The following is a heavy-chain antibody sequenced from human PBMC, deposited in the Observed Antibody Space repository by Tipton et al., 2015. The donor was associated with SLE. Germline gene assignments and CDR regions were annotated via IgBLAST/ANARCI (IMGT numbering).Heavy chain of an antibody. D-gene: IGHD3-10*01. CDR3: ARELRAGYFDY. V-gene: IGHV4-34*01. CDR1: GFTFSSYS. CDR2: INHSGST. Sequence: LRLSCAASGFTFSSYSMNWVRQAPGKGLEWIGEINHSGSTNYNPSLKSRVTISVDTSKNQFSLKLSSVTAADTAVYYCARELRAGYFDYWGQGTLVTVSS. J-gene: IGHJ4*02.